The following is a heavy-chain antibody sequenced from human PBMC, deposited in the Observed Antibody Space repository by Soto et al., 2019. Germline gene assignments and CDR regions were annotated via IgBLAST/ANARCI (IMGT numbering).Heavy chain of an antibody. D-gene: IGHD4-4*01. V-gene: IGHV2-5*02. CDR1: GFSLSTSGVG. J-gene: IGHJ2*01. CDR3: VHQDWNKSNYYFDL. CDR2: IYWDDDK. Sequence: QITVKESGPKLVKPSQTLTLTCAFSGFSLSTSGVGVGWVRQPPGKAPEWLALIYWDDDKRYRPSLKSRLSITKDTSKDQVVFTMTNMDPVDTATYYCVHQDWNKSNYYFDLWGRGTLVTVSS.